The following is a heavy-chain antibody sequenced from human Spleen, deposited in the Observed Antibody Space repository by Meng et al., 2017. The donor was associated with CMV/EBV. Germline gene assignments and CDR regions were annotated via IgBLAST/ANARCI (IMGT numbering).Heavy chain of an antibody. CDR3: ARSSLLSIAAPWGMDV. V-gene: IGHV3-7*01. Sequence: GESLKISCAASGFTFSSYWMSWVRQAPGKGLEWVANIKQDGSEKYYVDSVKGRFTISRGNAKNSLYLQMNSLRAEDTAVYYCARSSLLSIAAPWGMDVWGQGTTVTVSS. CDR1: GFTFSSYW. CDR2: IKQDGSEK. J-gene: IGHJ6*02. D-gene: IGHD6-6*01.